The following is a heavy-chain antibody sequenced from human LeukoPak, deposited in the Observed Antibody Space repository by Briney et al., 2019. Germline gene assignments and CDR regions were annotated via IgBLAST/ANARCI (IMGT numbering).Heavy chain of an antibody. CDR3: ARYGVGTAFDL. J-gene: IGHJ3*01. CDR1: GFIFRSYP. CDR2: VSYDGSGE. Sequence: GGSLRLSCAASGFIFRSYPMHWVRQAPGKGLEWVAVVSYDGSGENYADSVNGRFTISRDNSKNTLYLQMNSLRAEDTVVFYCARYGVGTAFDLWGQGTMVTVSS. D-gene: IGHD1-26*01. V-gene: IGHV3-30*01.